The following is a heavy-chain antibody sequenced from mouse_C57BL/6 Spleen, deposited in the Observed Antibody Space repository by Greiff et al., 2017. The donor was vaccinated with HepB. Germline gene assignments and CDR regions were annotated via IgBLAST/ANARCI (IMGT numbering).Heavy chain of an antibody. CDR1: GYTFTSYW. Sequence: QVQLKQPGAELVKPGASVKVSCKASGYTFTSYWMHWVKQRPGQGLEWIGRIHPSDSDTNYNQKFKGKATLTVDKSSSTAYMQLSSLTSEDSAVYYCETGTGDWYFDVWGTGTTVTVSS. J-gene: IGHJ1*03. CDR2: IHPSDSDT. V-gene: IGHV1-74*01. D-gene: IGHD4-1*01. CDR3: ETGTGDWYFDV.